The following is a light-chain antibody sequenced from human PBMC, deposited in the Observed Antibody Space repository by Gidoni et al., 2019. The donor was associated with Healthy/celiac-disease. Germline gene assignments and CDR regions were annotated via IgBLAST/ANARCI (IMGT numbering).Light chain of an antibody. CDR2: AAS. CDR1: QSISSY. V-gene: IGKV1-39*01. J-gene: IGKJ4*01. CDR3: QQSYSTPPLP. Sequence: DIQMTQSPSSRSASVGDRVTITCRASQSISSYLNWYQQKPGKAPKLLIYAASSLQSGVPSRFRGSGSVTDFTLTISSLQPEDFATYYCQQSYSTPPLPFGGGTKVEIK.